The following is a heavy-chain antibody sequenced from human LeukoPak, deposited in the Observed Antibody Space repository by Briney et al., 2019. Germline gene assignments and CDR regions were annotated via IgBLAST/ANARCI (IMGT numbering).Heavy chain of an antibody. CDR3: ARSELGPTSYFDY. J-gene: IGHJ4*02. CDR2: IYYSGST. Sequence: SETLSLTCTVSGGSLSSYYWSWIRQPPGKGLEWIGYIYYSGSTNYNPSLKSRVTISVDTSKNQFSLKLSSVTAADTAVYYCARSELGPTSYFDYWGQGTLVTVSS. D-gene: IGHD7-27*01. V-gene: IGHV4-59*01. CDR1: GGSLSSYY.